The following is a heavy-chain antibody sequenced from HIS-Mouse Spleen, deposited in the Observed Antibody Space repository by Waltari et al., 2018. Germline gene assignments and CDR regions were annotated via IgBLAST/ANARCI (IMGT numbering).Heavy chain of an antibody. CDR2: IYYSGSA. V-gene: IGHV4-39*01. D-gene: IGHD1-26*01. J-gene: IGHJ6*02. CDR3: ASVSGSYYYYYYGMDV. CDR1: GYSISSSSYY. Sequence: QVQLQESGPGLVKPSETLSLTCTVSGYSISSSSYYWGWIRQPPGKGLEWIGSIYYSGSAYHNPSLKSRVPISVDTSKNQFSRKLSSVTAADTAVYYCASVSGSYYYYYYGMDVWGQGTTVTVSS.